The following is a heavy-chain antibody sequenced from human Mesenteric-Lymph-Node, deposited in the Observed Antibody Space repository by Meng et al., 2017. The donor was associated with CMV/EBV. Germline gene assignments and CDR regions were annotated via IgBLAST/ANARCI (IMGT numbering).Heavy chain of an antibody. CDR2: IYYSGTT. CDR3: ARYESFSGMDV. Sequence: SETLSLTCTVSGGSISNSDYFWGWIRQPPGKGLELIGSIYYSGTTYYNPSLKSRVTISIDTSENQFSLKLTSVTAADTAVYYCARYESFSGMDVWGQGTTVTVSS. CDR1: GGSISNSDYF. D-gene: IGHD3-16*02. V-gene: IGHV4-39*07. J-gene: IGHJ6*02.